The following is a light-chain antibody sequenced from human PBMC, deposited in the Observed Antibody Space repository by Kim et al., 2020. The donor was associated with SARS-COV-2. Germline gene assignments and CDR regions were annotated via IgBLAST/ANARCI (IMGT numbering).Light chain of an antibody. CDR1: QTISTN. J-gene: IGKJ3*01. V-gene: IGKV3-11*01. Sequence: EIVLTQSPATLSLSPGERATLSCRASQTISTNLAWYQQKPGQAPRLLIYDASKRATGIPARFTGSGSGTDFTLTISSLEPEDFAVYYCQQRYNWPLAFGPGTKVDIK. CDR3: QQRYNWPLA. CDR2: DAS.